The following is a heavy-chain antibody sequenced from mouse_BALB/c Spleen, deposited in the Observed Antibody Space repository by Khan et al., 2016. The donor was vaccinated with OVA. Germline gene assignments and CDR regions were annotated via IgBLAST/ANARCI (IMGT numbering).Heavy chain of an antibody. CDR2: ISYRGST. D-gene: IGHD4-1*01. CDR3: ARLGPGFSY. CDR1: GYSITTDYA. J-gene: IGHJ3*01. Sequence: EVKLPESGPGLVKPSQSLSLTCTVTGYSITTDYAWNWIRQFPGNKLEWMGYISYRGSTSYNPSLKSRISITRDTSKNQFFLQLNSGTTEDTATFYCARLGPGFSYWGQGTLVTVSA. V-gene: IGHV3-2*02.